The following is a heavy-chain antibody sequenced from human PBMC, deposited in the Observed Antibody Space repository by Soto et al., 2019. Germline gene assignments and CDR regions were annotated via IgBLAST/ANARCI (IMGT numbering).Heavy chain of an antibody. Sequence: QVQLVQSGAEVKEPGASVKLSCQASGYTFMNYAISWVRQAPGQGLEWMGWISPSTGNTDQAQNFQGRVTMTLDTSTNTANMELRTLRSDDSAVYYCARCDCSVGSCYTCWHFDLWGRGTLVTVSS. V-gene: IGHV1-18*01. CDR2: ISPSTGNT. J-gene: IGHJ2*01. CDR1: GYTFMNYA. CDR3: ARCDCSVGSCYTCWHFDL. D-gene: IGHD2-15*01.